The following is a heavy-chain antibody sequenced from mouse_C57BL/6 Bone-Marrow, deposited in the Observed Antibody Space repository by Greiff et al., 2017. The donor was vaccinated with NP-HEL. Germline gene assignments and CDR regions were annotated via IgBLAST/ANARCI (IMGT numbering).Heavy chain of an antibody. CDR3: AMGYYGSYWYFDV. J-gene: IGHJ1*03. CDR2: IHPSDSDT. D-gene: IGHD1-1*01. CDR1: GYTFTSYW. V-gene: IGHV1-74*01. Sequence: VQLQQPGAELVKPGASVKVSCKASGYTFTSYWMHWVKQRPGQGLEWIGRIHPSDSDTNYNQKFKGKATLTVDKSSSTAYMQLSSLTSEDSAVNYCAMGYYGSYWYFDVWGTGTTVTVSS.